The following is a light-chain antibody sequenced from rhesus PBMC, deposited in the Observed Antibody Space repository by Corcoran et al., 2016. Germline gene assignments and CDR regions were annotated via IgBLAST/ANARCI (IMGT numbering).Light chain of an antibody. Sequence: DIQMTQSPSSLSASAGDRVTITCRDSQEIGNWLAWYQQKPRQAPKLLIHRAANLETGVPSRFNGSGTGTDLSLTSRSLQPEDIATYYCQQHDNPPLTCGGGTKVEIK. V-gene: IGKV1-69*01. CDR3: QQHDNPPLT. J-gene: IGKJ4*01. CDR2: RAA. CDR1: QEIGNW.